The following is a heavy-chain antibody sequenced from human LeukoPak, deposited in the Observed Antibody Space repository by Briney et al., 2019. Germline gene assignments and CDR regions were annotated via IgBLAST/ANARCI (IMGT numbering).Heavy chain of an antibody. D-gene: IGHD3-22*01. Sequence: SETLSLTCTVSGGSISNDYWSWIRQPPGKGLEWIGSIYHSGSTYYNPSLKSRVTISVDTSKNQFSLKLTSVTAADTAVYYCAREGSSGYYPNWFDPWGQGTLVTVSS. CDR3: AREGSSGYYPNWFDP. CDR2: IYHSGST. V-gene: IGHV4-38-2*02. J-gene: IGHJ5*02. CDR1: GGSISNDY.